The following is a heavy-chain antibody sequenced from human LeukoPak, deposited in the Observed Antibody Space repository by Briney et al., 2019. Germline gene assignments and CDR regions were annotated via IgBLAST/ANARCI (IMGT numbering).Heavy chain of an antibody. CDR2: ISAGGDGT. J-gene: IGHJ3*02. V-gene: IGHV3-23*01. CDR1: TFSFSRYP. D-gene: IGHD2/OR15-2a*01. Sequence: GGSLRLSCAASTFSFSRYPMGWVRQAPGKGLEWVSGISAGGDGTYHADPVKGRFTISRDNSKNTLFLQTNNLRAEDTAKYYCAKSLLTTAAGTGRAFDIWGQGTMVTVSS. CDR3: AKSLLTTAAGTGRAFDI.